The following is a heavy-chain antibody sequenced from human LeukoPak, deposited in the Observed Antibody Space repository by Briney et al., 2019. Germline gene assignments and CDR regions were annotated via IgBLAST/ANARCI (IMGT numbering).Heavy chain of an antibody. CDR2: IKQDGSEK. D-gene: IGHD2-15*01. CDR1: GFTFSNHW. V-gene: IGHV3-7*04. CDR3: ARGGGSYYNY. Sequence: GGSLRLSCAASGFTFSNHWMSWVRQAPGKGLEWVANIKQDGSEKYYVDSVKGRFTISRDNAKNSLYLQMNSLRAEDTAVYYCARGGGSYYNYWGQGTLVTVSS. J-gene: IGHJ4*02.